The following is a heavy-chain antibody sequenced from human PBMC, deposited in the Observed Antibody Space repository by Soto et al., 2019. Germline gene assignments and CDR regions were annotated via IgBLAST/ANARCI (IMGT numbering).Heavy chain of an antibody. J-gene: IGHJ5*02. Sequence: NLSLTCTVSGGSISSGDYYWRWIRQPQGKGLEWIGYIYYSGSTHYNSSLKSRVTISVDTSKNPFSLKLSSVTAADTAVYYCARSTTVTTYWFDPWCQGNLSTV. V-gene: IGHV4-30-4*01. D-gene: IGHD4-17*01. CDR3: ARSTTVTTYWFDP. CDR1: GGSISSGDYY. CDR2: IYYSGST.